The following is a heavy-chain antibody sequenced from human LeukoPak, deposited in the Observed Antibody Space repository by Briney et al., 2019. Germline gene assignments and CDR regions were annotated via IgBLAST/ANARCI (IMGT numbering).Heavy chain of an antibody. Sequence: GGSLRLSCAASGFTFSSYAMSWVRQAPGKGLEWVSAISGSGGSTYYADSVKGRFTISRDNSKNTLYLQMNSLRAEDTAGYYCAKDLRYNWNDLYDAFDIWGQGTMVTVSS. D-gene: IGHD1-20*01. CDR2: ISGSGGST. J-gene: IGHJ3*02. V-gene: IGHV3-23*01. CDR1: GFTFSSYA. CDR3: AKDLRYNWNDLYDAFDI.